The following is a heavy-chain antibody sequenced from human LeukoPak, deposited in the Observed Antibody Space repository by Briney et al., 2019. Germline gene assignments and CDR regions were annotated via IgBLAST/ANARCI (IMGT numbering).Heavy chain of an antibody. CDR2: ISYDGSNK. D-gene: IGHD4-17*01. V-gene: IGHV3-30*18. J-gene: IGHJ6*02. Sequence: GGSLRLSCAASGFTFGSYGMHWVRQAPGKGLEWVAVISYDGSNKYYADSVKGRFTISRDNSKNTLYLQMNSLRAEDTAVYYCAKDLSGDGDYDGYYYGIDVWGQGTTVTVSS. CDR1: GFTFGSYG. CDR3: AKDLSGDGDYDGYYYGIDV.